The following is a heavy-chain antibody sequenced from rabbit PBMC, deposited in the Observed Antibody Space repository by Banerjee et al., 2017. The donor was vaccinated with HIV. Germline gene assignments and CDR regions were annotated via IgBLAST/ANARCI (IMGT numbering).Heavy chain of an antibody. CDR1: GLDFSSSYW. J-gene: IGHJ4*01. D-gene: IGHD4-1*01. V-gene: IGHV1S45*01. CDR3: ARGDISSGWDL. CDR2: IYTSSGST. Sequence: QQQLEESGGGLVKPGGSRTLTCKASGLDFSSSYWICWVRQAPGKGLEWIGCIYTSSGSTYYATWAKGRFTISGTSSTTVTLQMTSLTAADTATYFCARGDISSGWDLWGPGTLVTVS.